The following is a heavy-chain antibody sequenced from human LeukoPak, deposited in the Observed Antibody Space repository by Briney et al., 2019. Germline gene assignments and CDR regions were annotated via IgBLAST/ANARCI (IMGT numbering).Heavy chain of an antibody. V-gene: IGHV3-33*06. CDR3: AKSNTESQTTVGN. D-gene: IGHD1-14*01. CDR2: VWSDGSNR. J-gene: IGHJ4*02. CDR1: GFTFNTYG. Sequence: PGGSLRLSCAASGFTFNTYGMHWVRQAPGKGLEWIAVVWSDGSNRFYADSVEGRFTISRDNSKNTLYLQMNSLRAEDTAVYYCAKSNTESQTTVGNWGQGTLASVSS.